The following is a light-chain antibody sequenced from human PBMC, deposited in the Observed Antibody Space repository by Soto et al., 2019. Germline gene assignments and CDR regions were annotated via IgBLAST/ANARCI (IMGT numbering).Light chain of an antibody. Sequence: DIVMTQSPSTLSVSPGEGATLSCRASQSVSSSFFACYQQPPHQAPRLLIYGASRSATGVSGRFSGSGSGTVFTISSSRLEPEDFAVYYCQQYESSVTFGQGTKVEIK. CDR1: QSVSSSF. V-gene: IGKV3-20*01. CDR2: GAS. CDR3: QQYESSVT. J-gene: IGKJ1*01.